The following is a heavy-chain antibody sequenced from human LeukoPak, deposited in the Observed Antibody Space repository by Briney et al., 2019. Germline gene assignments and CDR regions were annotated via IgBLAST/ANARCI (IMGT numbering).Heavy chain of an antibody. J-gene: IGHJ6*02. CDR1: GFTFSSYS. V-gene: IGHV3-48*04. Sequence: PGGSLRLSCAASGFTFSSYSMNWVRQAPGKGLEWVSYISSSGSTIYYADSVKGRFTISRDNAKNSLYLQMNSLRAEDTAVYYCARAGGVTMVRSNTPYSYYYGMDVWGQGTTVTVSS. CDR3: ARAGGVTMVRSNTPYSYYYGMDV. D-gene: IGHD3-10*01. CDR2: ISSSGSTI.